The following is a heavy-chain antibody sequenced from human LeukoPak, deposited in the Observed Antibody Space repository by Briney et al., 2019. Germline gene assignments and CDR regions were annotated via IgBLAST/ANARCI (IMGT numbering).Heavy chain of an antibody. CDR3: ARDLAVAGLDY. V-gene: IGHV3-33*01. D-gene: IGHD6-19*01. Sequence: GGSLRLSCAASGFTFSSYGMHWVRQAPGKGLEWVAVIWYDGSNKYYADSVKGRFTISRDNSKNTLYLQMNSLRAEDTAVYYCARDLAVAGLDYWGQGTLVTVSS. J-gene: IGHJ4*02. CDR2: IWYDGSNK. CDR1: GFTFSSYG.